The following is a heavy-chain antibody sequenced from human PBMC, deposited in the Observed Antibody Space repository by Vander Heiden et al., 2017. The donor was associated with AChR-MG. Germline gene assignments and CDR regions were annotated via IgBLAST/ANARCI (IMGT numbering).Heavy chain of an antibody. V-gene: IGHV3-53*01. CDR3: GSWYDPLVVDPIDY. CDR2: IYSGGST. J-gene: IGHJ4*02. D-gene: IGHD6-13*01. CDR1: GFTVSSNY. Sequence: EVQLVESGGGLIQPGGSLRLSCAASGFTVSSNYMSWVRQAPGKGLEWVSVIYSGGSTYYADSVKGRFTISRDNSKNTLYLQMNSLRAEDTAVYYCGSWYDPLVVDPIDYWGQGTLVTVSS.